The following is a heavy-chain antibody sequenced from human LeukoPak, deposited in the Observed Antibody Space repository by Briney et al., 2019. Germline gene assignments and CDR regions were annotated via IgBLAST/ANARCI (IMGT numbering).Heavy chain of an antibody. V-gene: IGHV4-34*01. Sequence: SETLSLTCAVYGGSFSGYYWGWIRQPPGKGLEWIGEINHSGSTNYNPSLKSRVTISVDTSKNQFSLKLSSVTAADTAVYYCARAAAGTILRFGAFDIWGQGTMVTVSS. CDR2: INHSGST. D-gene: IGHD6-13*01. CDR1: GGSFSGYY. J-gene: IGHJ3*02. CDR3: ARAAAGTILRFGAFDI.